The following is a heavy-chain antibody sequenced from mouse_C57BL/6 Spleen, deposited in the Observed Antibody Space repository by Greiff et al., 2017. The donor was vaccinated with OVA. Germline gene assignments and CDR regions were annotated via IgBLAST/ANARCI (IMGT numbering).Heavy chain of an antibody. CDR1: GYTFTDYN. CDR2: INPNNGGT. V-gene: IGHV1-18*01. CDR3: ARLFYDGYHFDY. Sequence: EVQLQPSGPELVKPGASVKIPCKASGYTFTDYNMDWVKQSHGKSLEWIGDINPNNGGTIYNQKFKGKATLTVDKSSSTAYMELRSLTSEDTAVYYCARLFYDGYHFDYWGQGTTLTVSS. J-gene: IGHJ2*01. D-gene: IGHD2-3*01.